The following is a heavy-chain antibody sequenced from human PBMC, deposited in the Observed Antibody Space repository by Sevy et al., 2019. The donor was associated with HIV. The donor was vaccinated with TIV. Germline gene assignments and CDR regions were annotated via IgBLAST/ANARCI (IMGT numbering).Heavy chain of an antibody. D-gene: IGHD2-8*01. CDR2: IQFDGSSQ. J-gene: IGHJ4*02. Sequence: GGSLRLSCAASGFTFSYSGMHWVRQAPRKGLEWLTFIQFDGSSQYYADSVKGRFTILRDNSKNTLYLQMNSLRGDDTAVYYCAKNTAAVGVGGFDYWGQGALVTVSS. CDR3: AKNTAAVGVGGFDY. V-gene: IGHV3-30*02. CDR1: GFTFSYSG.